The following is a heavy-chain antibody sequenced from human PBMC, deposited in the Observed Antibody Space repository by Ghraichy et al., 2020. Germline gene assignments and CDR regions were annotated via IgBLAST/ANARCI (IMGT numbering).Heavy chain of an antibody. CDR2: IYTSGST. CDR1: GGSISSYY. D-gene: IGHD6-6*01. V-gene: IGHV4-4*09. CDR3: ARHLAARPIAFDY. J-gene: IGHJ4*02. Sequence: SETLSLTCTVSGGSISSYYWSWIRQPPGKGLEWIGYIYTSGSTNYNPSLKSRVTISVDTSKNQFSLKLSSVTAADTAVYYCARHLAARPIAFDYWGQGTLVTVSS.